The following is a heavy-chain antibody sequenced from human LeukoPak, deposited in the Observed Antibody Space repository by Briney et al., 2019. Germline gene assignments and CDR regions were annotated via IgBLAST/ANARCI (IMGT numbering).Heavy chain of an antibody. J-gene: IGHJ5*02. Sequence: ASVNVSCKPSGYTFTGYYMHWVRQAPGQGLEWMGWINPNSGGTNYAQKFQGRVTMTRDTSISTAYMELSRLRSDDTAVYYCASGTGYGGSNWFDPWGQGTLVTVSS. D-gene: IGHD5-12*01. CDR1: GYTFTGYY. CDR2: INPNSGGT. CDR3: ASGTGYGGSNWFDP. V-gene: IGHV1-2*02.